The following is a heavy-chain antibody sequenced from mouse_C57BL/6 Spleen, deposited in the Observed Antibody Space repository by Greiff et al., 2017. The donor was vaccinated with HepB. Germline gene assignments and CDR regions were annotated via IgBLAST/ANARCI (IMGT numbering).Heavy chain of an antibody. CDR1: GYAFTNYL. CDR2: INPGSGGT. V-gene: IGHV1-54*01. D-gene: IGHD1-1*01. J-gene: IGHJ2*01. CDR3: ARRGYGIPFDY. Sequence: QVQLQQSGAELVRPGTSVKVSCKASGYAFTNYLIEWVKQRPGQGLEWIGVINPGSGGTNYNEKFKGKATLTADKSSSTAYVQLSSLTSEDSAVYFCARRGYGIPFDYWGQGTTLTVSS.